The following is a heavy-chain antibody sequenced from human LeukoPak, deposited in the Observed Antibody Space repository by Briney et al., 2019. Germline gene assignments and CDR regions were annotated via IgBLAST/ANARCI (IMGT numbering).Heavy chain of an antibody. V-gene: IGHV3-64*01. CDR2: ISSNGGST. D-gene: IGHD4-17*01. J-gene: IGHJ4*02. CDR3: AKDHGDDVDY. Sequence: GGSLRLSCAASGFTFSSYAMHWVRQAPGKGLEYVSVISSNGGSTYYANSVKGRFTISRDNSKNTLYLQMGSLRAEDMAVYYCAKDHGDDVDYWGQGTLVTVSS. CDR1: GFTFSSYA.